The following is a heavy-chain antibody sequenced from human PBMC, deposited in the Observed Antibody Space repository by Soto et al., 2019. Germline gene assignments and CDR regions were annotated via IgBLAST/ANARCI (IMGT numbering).Heavy chain of an antibody. V-gene: IGHV4-39*01. CDR1: GGSISSSSYY. J-gene: IGHJ4*02. Sequence: SETLSLTCTVSGGSISSSSYYCGWIRQPPGKGLEWIGSISYIGSTYYNPSLKSRVTMSVDTSKNQFSLKLSSVTAVDTVVFYCLYYGSGSYSGFDYWGQGTLVTVSS. CDR2: ISYIGST. D-gene: IGHD3-10*01. CDR3: LYYGSGSYSGFDY.